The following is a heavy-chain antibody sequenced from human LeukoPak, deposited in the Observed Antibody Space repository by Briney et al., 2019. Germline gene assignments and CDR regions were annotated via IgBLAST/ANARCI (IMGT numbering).Heavy chain of an antibody. CDR3: ASYASGYNWLKA. D-gene: IGHD3-10*01. V-gene: IGHV1-2*03. J-gene: IGHJ5*02. CDR1: GHTFTVYY. Sequence: LGASVKVSCKASGHTFTVYYIHWERQAPGQGLEWMGWIHPGTGDTNYAQRFQGRVTVTRDTSITTAYMELSSLKSDDTAVYYCASYASGYNWLKAWGQGTLVTVSS. CDR2: IHPGTGDT.